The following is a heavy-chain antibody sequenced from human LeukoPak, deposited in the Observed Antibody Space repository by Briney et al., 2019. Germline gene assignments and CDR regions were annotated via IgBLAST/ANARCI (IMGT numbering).Heavy chain of an antibody. CDR2: ISIGGRT. CDR1: AFSVSSNY. Sequence: PGGSLRLSCAASAFSVSSNYMGWVRQAHGKGLECVSLISIGGRTYYADSVKGRLSISRDNSKNTLYLQMSSLRLEDTAVYYCARLRACGSTSCQTYTEYFQHWGQGTLVTVSS. CDR3: ARLRACGSTSCQTYTEYFQH. V-gene: IGHV3-66*02. J-gene: IGHJ1*01. D-gene: IGHD2-2*01.